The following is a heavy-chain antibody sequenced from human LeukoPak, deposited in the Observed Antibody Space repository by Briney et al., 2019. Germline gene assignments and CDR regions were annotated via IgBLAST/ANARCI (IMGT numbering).Heavy chain of an antibody. D-gene: IGHD1-26*01. CDR3: ARGKELLPFFDY. Sequence: SETLSLTCSVSGDSISMHYWSWIRQPPGKGLEWIGYIYYSGSTNYNPSLKGRVTISVDTSKNQFSLKLSSVTAADTAVYYCARGKELLPFFDYWGQGTLVTVSS. CDR1: GDSISMHY. V-gene: IGHV4-59*11. CDR2: IYYSGST. J-gene: IGHJ4*02.